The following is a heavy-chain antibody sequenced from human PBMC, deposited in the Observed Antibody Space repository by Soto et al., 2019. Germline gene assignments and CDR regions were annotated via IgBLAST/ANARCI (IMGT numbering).Heavy chain of an antibody. D-gene: IGHD5-12*01. J-gene: IGHJ4*02. CDR1: GFTFSSYW. Sequence: GGSLRLSCAASGFTFSSYWMHWVRQAPGKGLVWVARIKNDGRRTSYADSVKGRFTISRDNAKNTLNLQMNTLRAEDTAVYYCVRDRAYSGYDNWGQGTLVTVSS. V-gene: IGHV3-74*01. CDR2: IKNDGRRT. CDR3: VRDRAYSGYDN.